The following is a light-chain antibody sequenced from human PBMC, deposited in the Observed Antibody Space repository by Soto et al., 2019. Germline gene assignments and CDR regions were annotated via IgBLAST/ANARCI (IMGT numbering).Light chain of an antibody. CDR3: SSYTTSSTLV. CDR2: EVS. Sequence: QSVLTQPPSVSGSPGQSVTISCTGTSSDVGYYNRVSWYQQPPGTAPKLMVFEVSNRPSGVPDRFSGSKSGNTASLTISGLQAEDEADYYCSSYTTSSTLVFGGGNQLTVL. V-gene: IGLV2-18*02. CDR1: SSDVGYYNR. J-gene: IGLJ2*01.